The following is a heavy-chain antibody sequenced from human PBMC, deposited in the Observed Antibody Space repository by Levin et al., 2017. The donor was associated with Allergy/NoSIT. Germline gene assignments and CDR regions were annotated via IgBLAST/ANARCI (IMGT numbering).Heavy chain of an antibody. CDR3: ARGGTLDRTKIDGHFDY. D-gene: IGHD1-7*01. Sequence: ASVKVSCKASGYTITGYYMHWVRQAPGQGLEWMGWVNGNSGGTDYAQKFQGRVTMSRDTSISTAYMELSRLTSDDTAFYYCARGGTLDRTKIDGHFDYWGQGTLVTVSS. V-gene: IGHV1-2*02. CDR2: VNGNSGGT. J-gene: IGHJ4*02. CDR1: GYTITGYY.